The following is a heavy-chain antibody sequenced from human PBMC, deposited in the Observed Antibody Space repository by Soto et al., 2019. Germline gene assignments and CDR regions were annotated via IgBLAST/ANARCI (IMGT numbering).Heavy chain of an antibody. CDR3: ARNYYDSSGYHPIHY. CDR1: GYSISSGYY. CDR2: IYHSGST. D-gene: IGHD3-22*01. V-gene: IGHV4-38-2*01. Sequence: PSETLSLTCAVSGYSISSGYYWGWIRQPPGKGLEWIGSIYHSGSTYYNPSLKSRVTISVDTSKNQFSLKLSSVTAADTAVYYCARNYYDSSGYHPIHYCGRGTLVTV. J-gene: IGHJ4*02.